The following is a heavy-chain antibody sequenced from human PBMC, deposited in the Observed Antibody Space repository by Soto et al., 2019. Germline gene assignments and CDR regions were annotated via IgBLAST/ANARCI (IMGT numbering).Heavy chain of an antibody. CDR1: GFNFSNYA. V-gene: IGHV3-23*01. J-gene: IGHJ4*02. D-gene: IGHD3-16*01. Sequence: PGGSLRLSCAASGFNFSNYAMSWVRQAPGKGLEWVSLISATGGGTYYADSVKGRFTISRDNSHNTLYLQVHSLTAEDTAVYYCAKDRRAGGNSAFYFDFWGQGAQVTAPQ. CDR3: AKDRRAGGNSAFYFDF. CDR2: ISATGGGT.